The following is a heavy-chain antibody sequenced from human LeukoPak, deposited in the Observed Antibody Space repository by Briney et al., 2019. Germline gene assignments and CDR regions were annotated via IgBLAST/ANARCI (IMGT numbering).Heavy chain of an antibody. Sequence: GGSLRLSCAASGFTFSSYWMSWVRQAPGKGLEWVANIKKDGSEKYYVDSVKGRFTISRDNAKKSLYLQMNSLGAEDTAVYYCARNFGGGDSSGPYYWGQGTLVTVSS. CDR2: IKKDGSEK. CDR1: GFTFSSYW. V-gene: IGHV3-7*01. CDR3: ARNFGGGDSSGPYY. D-gene: IGHD3-22*01. J-gene: IGHJ4*02.